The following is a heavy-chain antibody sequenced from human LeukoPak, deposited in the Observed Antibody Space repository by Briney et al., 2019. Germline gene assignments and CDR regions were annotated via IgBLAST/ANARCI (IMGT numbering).Heavy chain of an antibody. CDR2: ISSSSTI. Sequence: GGSLRLSCAASGFTFSSYSMNWVRQAPGKGLEWVSYISSSSTIYYADSVKGRFTISRDNAKNSLYLQMNSLRAEDTAVYYCARGMGDILTGYEYYFDYWGQGTLVTVSS. CDR1: GFTFSSYS. V-gene: IGHV3-48*01. D-gene: IGHD3-9*01. CDR3: ARGMGDILTGYEYYFDY. J-gene: IGHJ4*02.